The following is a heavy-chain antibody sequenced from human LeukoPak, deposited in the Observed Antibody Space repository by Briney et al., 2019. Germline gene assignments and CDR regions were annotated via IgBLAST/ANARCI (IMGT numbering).Heavy chain of an antibody. D-gene: IGHD5-12*01. V-gene: IGHV3-30*04. CDR1: GFTFSRYA. CDR3: ARDDPDVGMVATISREGDYFDS. J-gene: IGHJ4*02. Sequence: PGRSLRLSCAASGFTFSRYAMHWVRQAPGEGLAWVAVIAYDGGRAYYTDSVKGRFTIFRDNSKNTLYLQMNRLRPEDTAIYYCARDDPDVGMVATISREGDYFDSWGQGTLVTVSS. CDR2: IAYDGGRA.